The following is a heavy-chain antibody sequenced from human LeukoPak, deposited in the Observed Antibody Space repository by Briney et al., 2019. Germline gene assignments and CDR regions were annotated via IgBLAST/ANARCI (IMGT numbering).Heavy chain of an antibody. CDR2: IYYSGST. J-gene: IGHJ4*02. D-gene: IGHD3-22*01. V-gene: IGHV4-61*01. CDR1: GGSVSSGSYY. CDR3: TRVPNYYDSSGVDY. Sequence: PSETLSLTCTVSGGSVSSGSYYWHWIRQPPGKELEWIGYIYYSGSTNYNPSLKSRVTISVDTSKNQFSLKLSSVTAADTAVYYCTRVPNYYDSSGVDYWGQGTLVTVSS.